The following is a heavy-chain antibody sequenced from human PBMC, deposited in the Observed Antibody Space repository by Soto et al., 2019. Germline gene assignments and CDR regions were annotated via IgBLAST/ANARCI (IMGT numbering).Heavy chain of an antibody. CDR3: AKDIYDSSGLKAAFDI. V-gene: IGHV3-23*01. CDR2: ISGSGGST. J-gene: IGHJ3*02. CDR1: GFTFSSYA. D-gene: IGHD3-22*01. Sequence: PGGSLRLSCAASGFTFSSYAMSWVRQAPGKGLEWVSAISGSGGSTYYADSVKGRFTISRDNSKNTLYLQMNSLRAEDTAVYYCAKDIYDSSGLKAAFDIWGQGTMVTVSS.